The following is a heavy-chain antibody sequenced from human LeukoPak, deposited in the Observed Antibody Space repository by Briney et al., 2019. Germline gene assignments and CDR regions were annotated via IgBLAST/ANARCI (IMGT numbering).Heavy chain of an antibody. J-gene: IGHJ4*02. D-gene: IGHD3-3*01. CDR2: INHSGST. Sequence: SETLSLTCAVYGGSFSGYYWSWIRQPPGKGLEWIGEINHSGSTNYNPSLKSRVTISVDTSKNQFSLKLNSVTAADTAVYYCARGYDFWSGYYDYWGQGTLVTVSS. CDR1: GGSFSGYY. CDR3: ARGYDFWSGYYDY. V-gene: IGHV4-34*01.